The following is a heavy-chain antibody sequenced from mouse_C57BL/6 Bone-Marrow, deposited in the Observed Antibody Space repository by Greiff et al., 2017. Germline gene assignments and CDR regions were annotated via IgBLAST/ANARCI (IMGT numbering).Heavy chain of an antibody. CDR1: GYTFTSYW. V-gene: IGHV1-55*01. Sequence: QVQLQQPGAELVKPGASVKMSCKASGYTFTSYWITWVKQRPGQGLEWIGDIYPGSGSTNYNEKFKSKATLTVDTSSSTAYMQLSSLTSEDSAVYYCARGGYYGSSCVGYFDVWGTGTTVTVSS. CDR3: ARGGYYGSSCVGYFDV. D-gene: IGHD1-1*01. J-gene: IGHJ1*03. CDR2: IYPGSGST.